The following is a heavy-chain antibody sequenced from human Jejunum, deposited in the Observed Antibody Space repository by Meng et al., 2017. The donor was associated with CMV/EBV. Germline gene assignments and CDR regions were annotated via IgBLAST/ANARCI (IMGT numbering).Heavy chain of an antibody. Sequence: RLSCAASGFTFNSYEMHWVRQPTGRGLEWVSGTGTDGETYYADSVKGRFTVSRENAKNSFYLQMNSLTAGDTALYFCVRGSLFSAWGQGTRVTVSS. CDR2: TGTDGET. J-gene: IGHJ3*01. CDR1: GFTFNSYE. CDR3: VRGSLFSA. V-gene: IGHV3-13*01. D-gene: IGHD3-10*02.